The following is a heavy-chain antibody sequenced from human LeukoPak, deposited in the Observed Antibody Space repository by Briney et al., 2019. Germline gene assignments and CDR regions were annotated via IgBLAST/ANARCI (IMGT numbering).Heavy chain of an antibody. CDR3: ATGYSGYDPLDY. CDR1: GGSFSGYY. J-gene: IGHJ4*02. CDR2: INHSGST. Sequence: SETLSLTCAVYGGSFSGYYWSWIRQPPGKGLEWIEEINHSGSTNYNSSLKSRVTISVDTSKNQFSLKLSSVTAADTAVYYCATGYSGYDPLDYWGQGTLVTVSS. D-gene: IGHD5-12*01. V-gene: IGHV4-34*01.